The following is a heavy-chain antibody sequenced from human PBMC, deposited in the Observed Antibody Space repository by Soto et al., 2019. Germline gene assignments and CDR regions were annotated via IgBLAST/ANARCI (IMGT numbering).Heavy chain of an antibody. Sequence: GGSLRLSCAASGLTFSRYGMHWFRQAPGKGLKWAANKSNEGRNKHYEKSGKGRFTISRDSSKNTLYLQMNSLRAEDTAVYYCVKDTYYYDSSGYYVFDYWGQGTLVTVSS. CDR1: GLTFSRYG. D-gene: IGHD3-22*01. J-gene: IGHJ4*02. V-gene: IGHV3-30*18. CDR2: KSNEGRNK. CDR3: VKDTYYYDSSGYYVFDY.